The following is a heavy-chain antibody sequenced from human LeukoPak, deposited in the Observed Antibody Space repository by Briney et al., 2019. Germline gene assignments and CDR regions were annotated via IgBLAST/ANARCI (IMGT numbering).Heavy chain of an antibody. D-gene: IGHD3-3*01. CDR2: ITSSGSTK. CDR3: ARSLYSSRSEWFYYNGLDV. V-gene: IGHV3-48*03. CDR1: GFTFSTYE. Sequence: GGSLRLSCAASGFTFSTYEMNWVRQAPGKGLEWISYITSSGSTKYYADSVKGRFTISRDNARNSLSLQMNSLRAGDTALYYCARSLYSSRSEWFYYNGLDVWGQGTTVTVYS. J-gene: IGHJ6*02.